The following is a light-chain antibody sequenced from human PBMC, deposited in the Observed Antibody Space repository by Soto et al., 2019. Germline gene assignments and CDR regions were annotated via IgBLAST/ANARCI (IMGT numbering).Light chain of an antibody. Sequence: EVVLTQSPATLSLSPGERVTLSCRASQNIRRFLDWYQQKPGQAPRLLIYGASNRTTGIPARFSGSGSGTDFTPSNSSVVSGDFAGNYSRQHSHWSPWTFGQGTRVE. CDR1: QNIRRF. CDR2: GAS. V-gene: IGKV3-11*01. J-gene: IGKJ1*01. CDR3: RQHSHWSPWT.